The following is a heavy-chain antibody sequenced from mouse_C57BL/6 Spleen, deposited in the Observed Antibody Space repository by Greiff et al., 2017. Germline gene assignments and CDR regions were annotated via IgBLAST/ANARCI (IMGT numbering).Heavy chain of an antibody. Sequence: QVQLLQPGADLVKPGASLTMSCTASGYTFTSSWITWLNQRPGQGLQWIGDIYPGSGSTNYNEKFKSKATLTVDTSSSKAYMQLNTLTSEDSAVYYCARWAHVPTLFDDWGQGTTLTVSS. CDR1: GYTFTSSW. CDR3: ARWAHVPTLFDD. D-gene: IGHD6-1*01. V-gene: IGHV1-55*01. J-gene: IGHJ2*01. CDR2: IYPGSGST.